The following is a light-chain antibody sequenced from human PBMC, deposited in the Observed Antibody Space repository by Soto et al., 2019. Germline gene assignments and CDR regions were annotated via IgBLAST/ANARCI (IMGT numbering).Light chain of an antibody. Sequence: QSVLTQPASVSGSPGQSITISCTGTRSDVGNNNYVSWYQQNPGKAPKLIICDVTDRPSGVSNRFSGSKSGNTASLTISGLQADDEADYYCSSFTGSSYVFGTGTKVTVL. CDR3: SSFTGSSYV. J-gene: IGLJ1*01. CDR1: RSDVGNNNY. V-gene: IGLV2-14*01. CDR2: DVT.